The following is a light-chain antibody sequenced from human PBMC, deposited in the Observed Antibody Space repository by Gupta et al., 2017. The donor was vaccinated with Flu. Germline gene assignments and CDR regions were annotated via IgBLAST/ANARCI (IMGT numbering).Light chain of an antibody. V-gene: IGKV6-21*01. Sequence: EIVLTQSPDFQSVTPKEKVTITCRASQNIGGALHWYQQKPDQSPKLLIKYASQYCSGVPSRFSGSGSGTDFTLTINSLEAEDAATYYCQQSSYLPRTFGHGTKVEIK. CDR2: YAS. CDR1: QNIGGA. J-gene: IGKJ1*01. CDR3: QQSSYLPRT.